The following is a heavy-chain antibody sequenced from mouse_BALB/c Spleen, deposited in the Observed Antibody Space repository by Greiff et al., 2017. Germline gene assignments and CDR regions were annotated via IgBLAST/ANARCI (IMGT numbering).Heavy chain of an antibody. J-gene: IGHJ1*01. CDR1: GFTFSSYA. CDR3: ARGYGSSYWYFDV. Sequence: EVKLVESGGGLVKPGGSLKLSCAASGFTFSSYAMSWVRQTPEKRLEWVASISSGGSTYYPDSVKGRFTISRDNARNILYLQMSSLRSEDTAMYYCARGYGSSYWYFDVWGAGTTVTVSS. V-gene: IGHV5-6-5*01. CDR2: ISSGGST. D-gene: IGHD1-1*01.